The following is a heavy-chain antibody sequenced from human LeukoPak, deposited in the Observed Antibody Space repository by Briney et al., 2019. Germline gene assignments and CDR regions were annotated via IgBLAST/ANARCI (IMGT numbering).Heavy chain of an antibody. CDR2: ISASGDNT. CDR1: GFTFSSSG. Sequence: TGGSLRLSCAASGFTFSSSGMSWVRQAPGKGLEWVSTISASGDNTYYADSVKGRFTISRDNSKNTLYLQMNSLRAEDTAVYYCARGGRSYSGYDLGLCFDYWGQGTLVTVSS. V-gene: IGHV3-23*01. CDR3: ARGGRSYSGYDLGLCFDY. D-gene: IGHD5-12*01. J-gene: IGHJ4*02.